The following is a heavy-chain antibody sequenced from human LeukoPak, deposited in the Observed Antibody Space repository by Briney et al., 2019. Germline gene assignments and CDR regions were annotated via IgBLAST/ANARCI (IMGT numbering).Heavy chain of an antibody. J-gene: IGHJ4*02. CDR2: IYSGGST. Sequence: QPGGSLRLSCAASGFTVTSNYMSWVRQAPGKGLEWVSVIYSGGSTYYADSVKGRFTISRHNSKNTLYLQMNSLRAEDTAVYYCARVKGPAKPGYYFDYWGQGTLVTVSS. D-gene: IGHD1-14*01. CDR1: GFTVTSNY. CDR3: ARVKGPAKPGYYFDY. V-gene: IGHV3-53*04.